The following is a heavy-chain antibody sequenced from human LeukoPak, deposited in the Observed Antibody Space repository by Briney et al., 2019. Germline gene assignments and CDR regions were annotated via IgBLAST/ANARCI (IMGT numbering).Heavy chain of an antibody. CDR2: IYTSGST. Sequence: SQTLSLTCTVSGGSISSGSYYWSWIRQPAGKGVEWIGRIYTSGSTNYNPSLKSRVTISVDTSKNQFSLKLSSVTAADTAVYYCARDEGSYYYDSSGYPASWFDPWGQGTLVTVSS. V-gene: IGHV4-61*02. J-gene: IGHJ5*02. D-gene: IGHD3-22*01. CDR1: GGSISSGSYY. CDR3: ARDEGSYYYDSSGYPASWFDP.